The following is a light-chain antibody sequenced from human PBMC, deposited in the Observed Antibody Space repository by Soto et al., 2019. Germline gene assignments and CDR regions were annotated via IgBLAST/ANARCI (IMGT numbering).Light chain of an antibody. CDR2: EGS. V-gene: IGLV2-23*01. CDR1: SSDVGSYNL. J-gene: IGLJ1*01. Sequence: QSVLAQPASVSGSPGQSITISCTGTSSDVGSYNLVSWYRQHPGKAPKLMIYEGSKRPSGVSNRFSGSKSGNTASLTISGLQAEDEADYYCCSYAGSSFYVFGTGTKATVL. CDR3: CSYAGSSFYV.